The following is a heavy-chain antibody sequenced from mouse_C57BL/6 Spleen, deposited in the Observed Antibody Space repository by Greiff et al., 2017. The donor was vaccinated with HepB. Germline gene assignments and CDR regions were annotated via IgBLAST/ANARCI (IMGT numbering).Heavy chain of an antibody. V-gene: IGHV3-2*02. CDR3: ARTARIKY. Sequence: DVKLQESGPGLVKPSQSLSLTCTVTGYSITSGYGWNWIRQFPGNQLEWMGYISYSGRTNYNPSLKSRLSITRDTSKNQFFLQFNSVTTEDTATYYCARTARIKYWGQGTTLTVSS. CDR2: ISYSGRT. J-gene: IGHJ2*01. CDR1: GYSITSGYG. D-gene: IGHD1-2*01.